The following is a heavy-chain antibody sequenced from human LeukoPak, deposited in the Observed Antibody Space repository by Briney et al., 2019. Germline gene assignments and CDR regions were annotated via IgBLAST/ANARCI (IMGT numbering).Heavy chain of an antibody. J-gene: IGHJ5*02. V-gene: IGHV1-18*01. CDR1: GYTFTTYG. D-gene: IGHD6-13*01. CDR3: ARDRVMYSSSWYTNWFDP. CDR2: ISAYNGNT. Sequence: ASVKVSCKASGYTFTTYGISWVRQAPGQGLEWMGWISAYNGNTNYAQKLQGRVTMTTDTSTNTAYMELRSLRSDDTAVYYCARDRVMYSSSWYTNWFDPWGQGTLVTVSS.